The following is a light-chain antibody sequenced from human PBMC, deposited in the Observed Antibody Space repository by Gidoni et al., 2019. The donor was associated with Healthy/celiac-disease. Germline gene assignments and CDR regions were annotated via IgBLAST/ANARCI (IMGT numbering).Light chain of an antibody. CDR3: SSYTSSSTKVV. J-gene: IGLJ2*01. Sequence: QSALTQPAAVSGSPGQSITISCTGTSRDVVGCNYVSWYQQHPGQAPKLMIYEVSNRPAGVSNRFSGSKSGNTASLTISGLQAEDEADYYCSSYTSSSTKVVFGGGTKLTVL. V-gene: IGLV2-14*01. CDR2: EVS. CDR1: SRDVVGCNY.